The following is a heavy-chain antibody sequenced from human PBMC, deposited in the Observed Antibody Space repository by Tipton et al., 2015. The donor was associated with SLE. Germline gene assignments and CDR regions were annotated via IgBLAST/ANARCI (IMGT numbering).Heavy chain of an antibody. J-gene: IGHJ4*02. V-gene: IGHV4-61*08. CDR2: INHSGST. D-gene: IGHD7-27*01. CDR1: GGSISSGGYY. CDR3: ARVTVGAGDHFDY. Sequence: TLSLTCTVSGGSISSGGYYWSWIRQPPGKGLEWIGYINHSGSTNYNPSPKSRVTISVDTSKNQFSLKLSSVTAADTAVYYCARVTVGAGDHFDYWGQGTLVTVSS.